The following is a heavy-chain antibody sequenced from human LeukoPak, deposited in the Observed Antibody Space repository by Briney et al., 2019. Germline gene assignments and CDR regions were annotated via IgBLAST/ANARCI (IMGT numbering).Heavy chain of an antibody. V-gene: IGHV4-59*06. J-gene: IGHJ4*02. D-gene: IGHD5-24*01. Sequence: SETLSLTCTVSGGSISSYYWSWIRQHPGKGLEWIGYIYYSGSTYYNPSLKSRVTISVDTSKNQFSLKLSSVTAADTAVYYCARAHGLYYFDYWGQGTLVTVSS. CDR3: ARAHGLYYFDY. CDR2: IYYSGST. CDR1: GGSISSYY.